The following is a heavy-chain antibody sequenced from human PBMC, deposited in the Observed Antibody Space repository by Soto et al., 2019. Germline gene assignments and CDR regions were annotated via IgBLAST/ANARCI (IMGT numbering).Heavy chain of an antibody. CDR1: GFTFSTYP. CDR3: AKDLRTTISDYGMDV. J-gene: IGHJ6*02. V-gene: IGHV3-23*01. Sequence: GGSLRLSCAASGFTFSTYPMSWVRQAPGKGLEWVSGISGSGIITYYTDSVKGRFTISRDNSKSTLYLQMNRLRPEDTAVYKCAKDLRTTISDYGMDVWGQGTTVTVSS. D-gene: IGHD2-21*01. CDR2: ISGSGIIT.